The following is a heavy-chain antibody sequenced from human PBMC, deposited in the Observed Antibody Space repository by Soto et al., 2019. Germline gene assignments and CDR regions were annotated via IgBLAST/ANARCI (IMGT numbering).Heavy chain of an antibody. Sequence: SETLSLTCAVSGGSISSGGYSWSWIRQPPGKGLEWIGYIYHSGSTYYNPSLKSRVTISVDRSKNQFSLKLSSVTAADTAVYYCASSTVVVIGGAFDIWGQGTMVTVS. CDR3: ASSTVVVIGGAFDI. CDR2: IYHSGST. V-gene: IGHV4-30-2*01. J-gene: IGHJ3*02. D-gene: IGHD2-15*01. CDR1: GGSISSGGYS.